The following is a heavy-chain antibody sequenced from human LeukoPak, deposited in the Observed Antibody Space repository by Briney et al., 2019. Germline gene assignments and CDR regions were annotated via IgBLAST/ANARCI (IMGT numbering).Heavy chain of an antibody. Sequence: GESLKISCKGSGYSFTSYWIGWVRQMPGKGLEWMGIIYTGDSDTRYSPSFQGQVTISADKSISTAYLQWSSLKDSDTAMYYCARQSHRLELPFDYWGQGTLVTVSS. CDR2: IYTGDSDT. CDR3: ARQSHRLELPFDY. CDR1: GYSFTSYW. J-gene: IGHJ4*02. D-gene: IGHD1-7*01. V-gene: IGHV5-51*01.